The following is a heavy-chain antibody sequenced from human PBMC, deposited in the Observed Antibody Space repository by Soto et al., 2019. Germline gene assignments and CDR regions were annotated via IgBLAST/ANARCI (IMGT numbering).Heavy chain of an antibody. J-gene: IGHJ5*02. CDR2: ISYDGSNK. D-gene: IGHD3-3*01. V-gene: IGHV3-30-3*01. CDR1: GFTFSSYA. Sequence: GGSLRLACAASGFTFSSYAMHWVRQAPGKGLEWVAVISYDGSNKYYADSVKGRFTISRDNSKNTLYLQMNSLRAEDTAVYYCAREGDLGGPRFDPWGQGTLVTVSS. CDR3: AREGDLGGPRFDP.